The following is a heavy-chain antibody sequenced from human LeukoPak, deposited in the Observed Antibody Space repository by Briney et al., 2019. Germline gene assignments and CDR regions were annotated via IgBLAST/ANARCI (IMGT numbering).Heavy chain of an antibody. D-gene: IGHD2-2*01. CDR1: GGSISSGSYY. CDR2: IYTSGST. CDR3: ARAGGGPAARDRPLSPHAFDI. J-gene: IGHJ3*02. V-gene: IGHV4-61*02. Sequence: PSQTLSLTCTVSGGSISSGSYYWSWIRQPAGKGLEWIGRIYTSGSTNYNPSLKSRVTISVDTSKNQFSLKLSSVTAADTAVYYCARAGGGPAARDRPLSPHAFDIWGQGTMVTVSS.